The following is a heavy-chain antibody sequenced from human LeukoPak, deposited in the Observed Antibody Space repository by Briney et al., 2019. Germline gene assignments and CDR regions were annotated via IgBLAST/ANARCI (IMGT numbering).Heavy chain of an antibody. D-gene: IGHD2-15*01. CDR1: GYTFTSYG. Sequence: ASVKVSCKASGYTFTSYGISWVRQAPGQGLEWMGWISAYNGNTNYAQKLQGRVTMTTDTSTSTAYMELRSLRSDDTAVYYCASVGACSGGSCYVFDYWGQGTLVTVSS. V-gene: IGHV1-18*01. J-gene: IGHJ4*02. CDR3: ASVGACSGGSCYVFDY. CDR2: ISAYNGNT.